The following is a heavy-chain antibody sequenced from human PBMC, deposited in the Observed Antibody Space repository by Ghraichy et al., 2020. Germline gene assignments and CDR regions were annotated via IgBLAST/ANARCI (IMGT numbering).Heavy chain of an antibody. J-gene: IGHJ4*02. D-gene: IGHD2-2*01. CDR1: GGSFSGYY. CDR3: ARADEYQLLSGG. CDR2: INHSGSA. V-gene: IGHV4-34*01. Sequence: SETLSLTCAVYGGSFSGYYWSWLRQPPGKGLEWIGEINHSGSANYNPSLKSRVTISVDTSKNQFSLKLSSVTAADTAVYYCARADEYQLLSGGWGQGTLVTVSS.